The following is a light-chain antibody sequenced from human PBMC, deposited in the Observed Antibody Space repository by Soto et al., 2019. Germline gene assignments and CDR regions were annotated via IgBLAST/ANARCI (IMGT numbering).Light chain of an antibody. Sequence: IQMTQSPSSLSASVGDRVTIPCRASQGVRANVGWYQQTPGKAPKRLIYSASTLQSGVTSRFSGSGSGTDFTLTISGLQPEDVATDYCLQESNYPLTFGGGTKVVIK. V-gene: IGKV1-6*01. CDR2: SAS. CDR1: QGVRAN. J-gene: IGKJ4*01. CDR3: LQESNYPLT.